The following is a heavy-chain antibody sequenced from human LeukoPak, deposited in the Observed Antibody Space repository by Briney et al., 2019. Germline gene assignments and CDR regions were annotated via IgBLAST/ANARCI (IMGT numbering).Heavy chain of an antibody. D-gene: IGHD3-16*01. V-gene: IGHV4-4*07. CDR2: IHTSGST. CDR3: VTDEGGY. Sequence: SETLSLTCTVSGGSFSNSYWSWIRQPSGKGLEWIGRIHTSGSTNYNPSLNHRLTMSIDAPKNQISLRLSSVTAADTAIYYCVTDEGGYWGQGTLVTVS. J-gene: IGHJ4*02. CDR1: GGSFSNSY.